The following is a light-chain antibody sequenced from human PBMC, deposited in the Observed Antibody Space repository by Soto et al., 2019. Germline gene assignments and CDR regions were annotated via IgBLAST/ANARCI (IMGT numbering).Light chain of an antibody. CDR3: QQYNNWPPWT. J-gene: IGKJ1*01. V-gene: IGKV3-15*01. CDR2: DAS. CDR1: QSISNN. Sequence: ILMTQSPATLSVSPGERATLSCRASQSISNNLAWYQQKPGQAPRLLIYDASTRATGIPARFSGSGSGTEFTLTISGLQSGDFAVYDCQQYNNWPPWTFGQGTKVEIK.